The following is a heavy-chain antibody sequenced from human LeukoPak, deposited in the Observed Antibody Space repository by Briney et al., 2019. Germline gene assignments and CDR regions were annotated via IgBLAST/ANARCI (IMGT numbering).Heavy chain of an antibody. CDR2: INWNGGST. V-gene: IGHV3-20*04. CDR3: ANINFHYLDNY. CDR1: GFTFDDYG. Sequence: GGSLRLSCAASGFTFDDYGMSWVRQAPGKGLEWVSGINWNGGSTGYADSVKGRFTISRDNSKNTLYLQMNSLRAEDTAVYYCANINFHYLDNYWGQGTLVTVSS. J-gene: IGHJ4*02. D-gene: IGHD2/OR15-2a*01.